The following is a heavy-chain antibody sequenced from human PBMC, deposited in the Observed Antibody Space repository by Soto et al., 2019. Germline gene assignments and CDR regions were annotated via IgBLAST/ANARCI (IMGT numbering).Heavy chain of an antibody. CDR3: TTFLQVSGWIPGY. CDR1: GFTFSNAW. Sequence: PGGSLRLSCAASGFTFSNAWMNWVRQAPGKGLEWVGRIKSKTDGGTTNYAAPVKGRFTISRDDSKNTLYLQMNSLKTEDTAVYYCTTFLQVSGWIPGYWGKGTLVTVYS. D-gene: IGHD3-9*01. CDR2: IKSKTDGGTT. J-gene: IGHJ4*02. V-gene: IGHV3-15*07.